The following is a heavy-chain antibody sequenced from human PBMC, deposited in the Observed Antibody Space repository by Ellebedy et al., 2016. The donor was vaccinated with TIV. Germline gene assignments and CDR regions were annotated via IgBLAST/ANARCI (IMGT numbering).Heavy chain of an antibody. D-gene: IGHD2-21*01. Sequence: MPGGSLRLSCTVSGGSISSSSYYWGWIRQPPGKGLEWIGSIYYSGSTYYNPSLKSRVTISVDTSKNQFSLKLSSVTAADTAVYYCARHSPKPGDSISFDYWGQGTLVTVSS. CDR1: GGSISSSSYY. V-gene: IGHV4-39*01. CDR3: ARHSPKPGDSISFDY. CDR2: IYYSGST. J-gene: IGHJ4*02.